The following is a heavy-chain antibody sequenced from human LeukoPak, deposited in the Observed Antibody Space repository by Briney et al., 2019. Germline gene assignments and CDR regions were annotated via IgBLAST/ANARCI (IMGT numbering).Heavy chain of an antibody. CDR1: GFTFSYYG. V-gene: IGHV3-30*02. J-gene: IGHJ4*02. D-gene: IGHD4-23*01. CDR2: IRYDGSNK. CDR3: AGGNSGDY. Sequence: GGSLRLSCAASGFTFSYYGMHWVCQAPGKGLEWVAFIRYDGSNKYYSNSVKGRFTISRDNSKNTLYLQMDSLRAEDTAVYYCAGGNSGDYWGQGTLVTVSS.